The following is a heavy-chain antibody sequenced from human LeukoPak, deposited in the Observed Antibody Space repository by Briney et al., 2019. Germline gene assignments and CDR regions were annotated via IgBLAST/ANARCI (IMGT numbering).Heavy chain of an antibody. D-gene: IGHD3-10*01. V-gene: IGHV3-23*01. J-gene: IGHJ5*02. CDR3: ARDSYYYGSGSYSS. CDR1: GFTFSSYA. Sequence: GGSLRLSCAASGFTFSSYAMSWVRQAPGKGLEWVSAIRGSGGSTNYADSVKGRFTISRDNSKNTLYLQMDSLRAEDTAVYYCARDSYYYGSGSYSSWGQGTLVTVSS. CDR2: IRGSGGST.